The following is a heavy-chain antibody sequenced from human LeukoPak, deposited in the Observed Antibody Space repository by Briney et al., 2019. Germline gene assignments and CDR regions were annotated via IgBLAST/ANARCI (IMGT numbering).Heavy chain of an antibody. Sequence: SETLSLTCTVSGGSISSYYWSWIRQPPGKGLEWIGYFHYSGSTNYSPSLKSRVTISIDTSKNQFSLKVSSVTAADTAVYYCARGSSWSYYFDYWGQGTLVTVSS. CDR3: ARGSSWSYYFDY. V-gene: IGHV4-59*01. CDR1: GGSISSYY. CDR2: FHYSGST. D-gene: IGHD6-13*01. J-gene: IGHJ4*02.